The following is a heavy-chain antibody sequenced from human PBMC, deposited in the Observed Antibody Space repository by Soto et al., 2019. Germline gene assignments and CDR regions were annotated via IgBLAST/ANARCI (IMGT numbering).Heavy chain of an antibody. D-gene: IGHD5-12*01. Sequence: GGSLRLSCAASGFTFSSYAMHWVRQAPGKGLEWVAVISYDGSNKYYADSVKGRFTISRDNSKNTLYLQMNSLRAEDTAVYYCASCLPYGDGYNCYYYGMDVWGQGTTVTVSS. CDR1: GFTFSSYA. CDR3: ASCLPYGDGYNCYYYGMDV. CDR2: ISYDGSNK. J-gene: IGHJ6*02. V-gene: IGHV3-30-3*01.